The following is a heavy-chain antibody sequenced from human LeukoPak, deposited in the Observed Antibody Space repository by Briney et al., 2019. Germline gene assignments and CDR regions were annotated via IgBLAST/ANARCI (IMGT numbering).Heavy chain of an antibody. CDR2: IYTGGKT. V-gene: IGHV3-53*01. D-gene: IGHD2-2*01. CDR3: ARDLCTSTNFYGAFDY. Sequence: GESLRLSCAASGFTVSSNDMSWVRQAPGKGLEWVSIIYTGGKTYYADSVKGRFTISRDNSKNTVYLQMNSLRAEDTAVYYCARDLCTSTNFYGAFDYWGQGTLVTVSS. J-gene: IGHJ4*02. CDR1: GFTVSSND.